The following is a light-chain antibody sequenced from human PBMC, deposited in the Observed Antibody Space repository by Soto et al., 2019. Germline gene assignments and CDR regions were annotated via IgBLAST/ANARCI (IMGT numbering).Light chain of an antibody. Sequence: DIQMTQSPSSLSASVGDRVTITCRASQSISSYLNWYQQKPWKAPKLLIYAASSLQSGVPSRFSGSGSGTDFTLTISSLQPEEFATYYCQQSYSTPWTFGQGTKLEIK. V-gene: IGKV1-39*01. CDR1: QSISSY. J-gene: IGKJ1*01. CDR3: QQSYSTPWT. CDR2: AAS.